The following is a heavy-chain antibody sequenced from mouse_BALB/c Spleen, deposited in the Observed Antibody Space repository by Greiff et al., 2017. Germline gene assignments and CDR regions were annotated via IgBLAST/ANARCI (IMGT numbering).Heavy chain of an antibody. CDR2: ISYDGSN. CDR1: GYSITSGYY. Sequence: EESGPGLVKPSQSLSLTCSVTGYSITSGYYWNWIRQFPGNKLEWMGYISYDGSNNYNPSLKNRISITRDTSKNQFFLKLNSVTTEDTATYYCARDKRLYGKGGFDYWGQGTTLTVSS. V-gene: IGHV3-6*02. CDR3: ARDKRLYGKGGFDY. D-gene: IGHD2-1*01. J-gene: IGHJ2*01.